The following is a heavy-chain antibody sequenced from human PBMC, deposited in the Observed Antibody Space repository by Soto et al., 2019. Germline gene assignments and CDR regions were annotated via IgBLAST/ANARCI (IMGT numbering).Heavy chain of an antibody. V-gene: IGHV1-3*01. CDR3: ARVEAAGGPFDY. D-gene: IGHD6-13*01. Sequence: ASLKVSCKPSGYTFTSYAMHWVRQAPGQRLEWMGWNNAGHGNTKYSQKFQGRVTITRDTSASTAYMELSSLRSEDTAVYYCARVEAAGGPFDYWGQGTLVSVSS. CDR2: NNAGHGNT. CDR1: GYTFTSYA. J-gene: IGHJ4*02.